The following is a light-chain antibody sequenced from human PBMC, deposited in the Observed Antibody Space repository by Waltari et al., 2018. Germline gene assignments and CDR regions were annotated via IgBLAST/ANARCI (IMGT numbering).Light chain of an antibody. CDR2: NVS. CDR1: SSDVGSYNF. CDR3: SSFSSGSTPVV. V-gene: IGLV2-14*03. Sequence: QSVLTQPASVSGSPGQSITISCTGTSSDVGSYNFLSWYQQHPGKAPKLIIFNVSNRPSGVSNRFSGSKSGNTASLTISGLQAEDEADFYCSSFSSGSTPVVFGGGTMLTVL. J-gene: IGLJ2*01.